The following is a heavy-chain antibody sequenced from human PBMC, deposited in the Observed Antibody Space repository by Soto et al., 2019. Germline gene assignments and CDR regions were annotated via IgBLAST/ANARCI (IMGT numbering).Heavy chain of an antibody. J-gene: IGHJ4*02. CDR1: GYTCNKYP. Sequence: ASLKVSCNASGYTCNKYPMHWVRQAPGQGLEWMGWINAANGDTGYSQKFQDRVTLTRDTSASTAYMELSSLRSEDTAVYYCARKDYYGSGIYYFDYWGQGTLVSVSS. CDR3: ARKDYYGSGIYYFDY. V-gene: IGHV1-3*01. D-gene: IGHD3-10*01. CDR2: INAANGDT.